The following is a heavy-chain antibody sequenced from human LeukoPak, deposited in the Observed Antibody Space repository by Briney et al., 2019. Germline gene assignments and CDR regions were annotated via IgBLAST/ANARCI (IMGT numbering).Heavy chain of an antibody. V-gene: IGHV3-23*01. CDR3: AKGGLTTPLHY. CDR2: ISGDGART. CDR1: AFLFSTYV. D-gene: IGHD1-14*01. Sequence: GGSLSLPCAASAFLFSTYVMSWVRQAPGGGLEWISSISGDGARTYYTNSVEGRFTISRDNPKNTLFLQVNSLRVEDTAVYYCAKGGLTTPLHYWGQGTLVTVSS. J-gene: IGHJ4*02.